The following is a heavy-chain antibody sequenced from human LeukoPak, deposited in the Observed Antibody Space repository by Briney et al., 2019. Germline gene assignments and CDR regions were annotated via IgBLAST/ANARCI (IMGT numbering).Heavy chain of an antibody. J-gene: IGHJ4*02. CDR3: ARHYDILTGYYSPNPYFDY. CDR1: GFTFGSYG. CDR2: ISGSGGST. Sequence: GGSLRLSCAASGFTFGSYGMHWVRQAPGKGLEWVSAISGSGGSTYYADSVKGRFTISRDNSKNTLYLQMNSLRAEDTAVYYCARHYDILTGYYSPNPYFDYWGQGTLVTVSS. V-gene: IGHV3-23*01. D-gene: IGHD3-9*01.